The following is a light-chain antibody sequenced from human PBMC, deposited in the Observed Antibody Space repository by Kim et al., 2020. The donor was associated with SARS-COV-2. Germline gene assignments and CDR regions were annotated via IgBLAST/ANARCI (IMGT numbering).Light chain of an antibody. J-gene: IGKJ1*01. Sequence: VSPGAIATRSCRASQSVSSNLAWYQQTPGQAPRLLIYGASTRATGIPARFSGSGSGTEFTLTISSLQSEDFAVYYCQQYNNWPQTFGQGTKVDIK. CDR2: GAS. CDR3: QQYNNWPQT. CDR1: QSVSSN. V-gene: IGKV3-15*01.